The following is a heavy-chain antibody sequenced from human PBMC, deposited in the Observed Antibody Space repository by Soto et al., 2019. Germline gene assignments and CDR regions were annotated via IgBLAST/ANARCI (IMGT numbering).Heavy chain of an antibody. J-gene: IGHJ2*01. D-gene: IGHD1-1*01. Sequence: EVQLVESGGSVIRPGGSLRLSCAASGFAFQNHGMAWVRQVPGKGLEWVAGISGSGVNGGYAEAVKGRFTISIDNGDNSLYLEINNLGVEDTALYHCARKPHWQYWYFDLWGRGTLVTVSS. CDR2: ISGSGVNG. V-gene: IGHV3-20*01. CDR3: ARKPHWQYWYFDL. CDR1: GFAFQNHG.